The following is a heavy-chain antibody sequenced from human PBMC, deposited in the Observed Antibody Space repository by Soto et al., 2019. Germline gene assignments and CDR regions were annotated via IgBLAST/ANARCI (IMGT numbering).Heavy chain of an antibody. CDR1: GFTVSSNY. D-gene: IGHD3-10*01. V-gene: IGHV3-53*04. Sequence: EVQLVESGGGLVQPGGSLRLSCAASGFTVSSNYMSWVRQAPGKGLEWVSVIYSGGSTYYADSVKGRFTISRHNSKNTLYLQMNSLRAEDTDVYYCARDKPYSMVRGVRTRSNYYYGMDVWGQGTTVTVSS. CDR2: IYSGGST. CDR3: ARDKPYSMVRGVRTRSNYYYGMDV. J-gene: IGHJ6*02.